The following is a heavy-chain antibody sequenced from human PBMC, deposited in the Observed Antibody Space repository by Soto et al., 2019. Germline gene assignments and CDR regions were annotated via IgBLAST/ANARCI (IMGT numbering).Heavy chain of an antibody. Sequence: QITLNESGPTMVRPTETLTLTCRFSGFSLTTSGVGVGWIRQSPGKAPEWLALIYWDDDKRYSASLKNRLTITKDTSKNQVVLTVSDLDPTDTATYYCAHRVLRTVFGLVTTTAIYFDFWGQGTPVAVSA. D-gene: IGHD3-3*01. V-gene: IGHV2-5*02. J-gene: IGHJ4*02. CDR2: IYWDDDK. CDR1: GFSLTTSGVG. CDR3: AHRVLRTVFGLVTTTAIYFDF.